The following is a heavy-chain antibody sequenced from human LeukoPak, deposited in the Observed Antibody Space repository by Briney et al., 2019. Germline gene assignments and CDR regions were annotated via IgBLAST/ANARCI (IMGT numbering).Heavy chain of an antibody. CDR2: INHSGST. Sequence: SETLSLTCAVYGGSFSGYYWSWIRQPPGKGLEWIGEINHSGSTNYNPSLKSRVTISVDTSKNQFSLKLSSVTAADTAVYYCARRRRAAAGGFDYWGQGTLVTVSS. CDR3: ARRRRAAAGGFDY. V-gene: IGHV4-34*01. CDR1: GGSFSGYY. D-gene: IGHD6-13*01. J-gene: IGHJ4*02.